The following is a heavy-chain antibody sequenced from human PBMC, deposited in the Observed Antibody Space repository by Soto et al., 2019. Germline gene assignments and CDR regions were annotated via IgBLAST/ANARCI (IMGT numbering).Heavy chain of an antibody. CDR1: GGSIHYYH. V-gene: IGHV4-59*01. CDR3: ARGHHGGYYYYYGMDV. Sequence: PSETLSLTCTVSGGSIHYYHWRWTRQPPGKRLEKIGYIYHNGNTTYNPSLKSRVTISVDTSKNQLSLELRSMTAADTCVYSCARGHHGGYYYYYGMDVWGQGTTVTVS. J-gene: IGHJ6*02. CDR2: IYHNGNT.